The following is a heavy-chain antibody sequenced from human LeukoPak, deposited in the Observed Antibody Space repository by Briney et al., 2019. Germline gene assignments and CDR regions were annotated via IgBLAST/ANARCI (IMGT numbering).Heavy chain of an antibody. Sequence: PGGSLRLSCAASGFTFSSYTMNWVRQAPGKGLEWASSISSGSSYIYYADSVKGRFTISRDNARNSLYLQMNSLRAEDTAVYYCARDPTVAEAWWGQGTLVTVSS. CDR2: ISSGSSYI. V-gene: IGHV3-21*01. CDR3: ARDPTVAEAW. D-gene: IGHD6-13*01. J-gene: IGHJ4*02. CDR1: GFTFSSYT.